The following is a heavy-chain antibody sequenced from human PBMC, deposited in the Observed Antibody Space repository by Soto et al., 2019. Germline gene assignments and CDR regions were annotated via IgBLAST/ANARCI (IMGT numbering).Heavy chain of an antibody. V-gene: IGHV3-11*01. Sequence: QVQLVVSGGGLVKPGGTLRISCAASGFTFSDYYISWIRQAPGKGLEWVSYIRCSGSIIYYADSVKGRVTISRDNAKNSRYLQCTSLRAEDTAVYYCALAGYDSNYYAVTPLSAGHFWGQGTLVTVSS. CDR3: ALAGYDSNYYAVTPLSAGHF. J-gene: IGHJ4*02. CDR2: IRCSGSII. D-gene: IGHD4-4*01. CDR1: GFTFSDYY.